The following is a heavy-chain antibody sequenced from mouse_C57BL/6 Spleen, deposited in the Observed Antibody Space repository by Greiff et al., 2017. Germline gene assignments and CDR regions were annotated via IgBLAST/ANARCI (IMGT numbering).Heavy chain of an antibody. CDR2: IDPSDSYT. V-gene: IGHV1-69*01. Sequence: QVQLKQPGAELVMPGASVKLSCKASGYTFTSYWMHWVKQRPGQGLEWIGEIDPSDSYTNYNQKFKGKSTLTVDKSSSTAYMQLSSLTSEDSAVYYCARGEGDRFSYWGQGTLVAVSA. CDR1: GYTFTSYW. CDR3: ARGEGDRFSY. J-gene: IGHJ3*01.